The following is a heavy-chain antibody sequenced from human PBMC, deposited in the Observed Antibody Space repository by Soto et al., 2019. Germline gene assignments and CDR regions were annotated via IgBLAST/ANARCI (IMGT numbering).Heavy chain of an antibody. J-gene: IGHJ6*02. Sequence: QVTVKESGPTLAKPTQTLTLTCSFTGFSLSSSGAGVGWFRQSPGKALEWLALIYWNDEIRYSPSLASRLTSTKDTSKDQVVLTLTNLGPVDTATYYCSHLDLRGVSDDTHGWDVWGQGTTVTVSS. CDR3: SHLDLRGVSDDTHGWDV. D-gene: IGHD1-1*01. CDR1: GFSLSSSGAG. V-gene: IGHV2-5*01. CDR2: IYWNDEI.